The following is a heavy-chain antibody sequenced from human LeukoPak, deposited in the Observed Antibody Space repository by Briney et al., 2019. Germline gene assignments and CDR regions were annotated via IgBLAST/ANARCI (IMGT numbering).Heavy chain of an antibody. CDR3: ARSGSEYYYYYYMDV. V-gene: IGHV1-69*05. CDR1: GGSFISYA. CDR2: IFPIFGTA. D-gene: IGHD2-15*01. Sequence: ASVKVSCKGSGGSFISYAIRWGRQGHGQGKEWMGRIFPIFGTANYAQKFQGRVTITTDESTSTAYMELSSLRSEDTAVYYCARSGSEYYYYYYMDVWGKGTTVTVSS. J-gene: IGHJ6*03.